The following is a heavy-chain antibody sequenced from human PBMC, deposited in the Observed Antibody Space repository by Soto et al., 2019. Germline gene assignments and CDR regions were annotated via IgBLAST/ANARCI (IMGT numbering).Heavy chain of an antibody. Sequence: EVQLVESGGGLVQPGGSLRLSCAASGFTFSTYWMHWVRQAPGKGLVWVSRLDNDGTNTRYADSVKGRFTVSRDNGKNTVYLQMDSLRAEDTAVYYCARDEGTYFDYWGQGTLVTVSS. CDR1: GFTFSTYW. V-gene: IGHV3-74*01. CDR3: ARDEGTYFDY. J-gene: IGHJ4*02. D-gene: IGHD3-10*01. CDR2: LDNDGTNT.